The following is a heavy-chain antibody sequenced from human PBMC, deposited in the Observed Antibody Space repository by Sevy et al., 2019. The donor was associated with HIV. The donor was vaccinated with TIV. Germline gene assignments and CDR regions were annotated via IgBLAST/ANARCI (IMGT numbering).Heavy chain of an antibody. CDR2: ISYDGSHK. CDR3: ARASGCSWSSFDY. J-gene: IGHJ4*02. V-gene: IGHV3-30-3*01. Sequence: GGCLRLSCAASGFIFGSYAMNWVRQAPGKGLEWVAVISYDGSHKYYADSVKGRFTISRDSSKNTLYLQMHSLRTDDTAVYYCARASGCSWSSFDYWGQGTPVTVSS. D-gene: IGHD6-13*01. CDR1: GFIFGSYA.